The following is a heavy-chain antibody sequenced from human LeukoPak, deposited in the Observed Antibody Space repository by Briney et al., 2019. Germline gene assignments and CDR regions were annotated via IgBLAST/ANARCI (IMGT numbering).Heavy chain of an antibody. J-gene: IGHJ6*03. Sequence: GASVKVSCKASGYTFTSYYMHWVRQAPGQGLEWMGIINPSGGSTSYAQKFQGRVTMTRDMSTSTVYMELSSLRSEDTAVYYCARGRVVKGRRFYYYMDVWGKGTTVTVSS. CDR1: GYTFTSYY. CDR3: ARGRVVKGRRFYYYMDV. D-gene: IGHD2-21*01. CDR2: INPSGGST. V-gene: IGHV1-46*01.